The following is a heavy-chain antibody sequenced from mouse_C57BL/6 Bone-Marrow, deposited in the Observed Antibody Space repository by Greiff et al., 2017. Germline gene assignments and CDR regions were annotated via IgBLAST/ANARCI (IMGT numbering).Heavy chain of an antibody. D-gene: IGHD1-1*01. CDR1: GYTFTSYW. Sequence: FQLQQPGAELVRPGSSVKLSCKASGYTFTSYWMDWVKQRPGQGLEWIGNIYPSDSETHYNQKFKDKATLTVDKSSSTAYMQLSSLTSEDSAVYYCARRAGSSYDYAMDYWGQGTSVTVSS. CDR3: ARRAGSSYDYAMDY. CDR2: IYPSDSET. V-gene: IGHV1-61*01. J-gene: IGHJ4*01.